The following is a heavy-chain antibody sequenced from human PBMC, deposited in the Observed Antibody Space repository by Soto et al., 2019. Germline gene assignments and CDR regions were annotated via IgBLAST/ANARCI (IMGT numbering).Heavy chain of an antibody. CDR1: GFTFSSYA. J-gene: IGHJ6*02. CDR2: ISYDGSNK. V-gene: IGHV3-30-3*01. D-gene: IGHD3-3*01. Sequence: GGSLRLSCAASGFTFSSYAMHWVRQAPGKGLEWVALISYDGSNKYYADFVKGRFTISRDNSKNTLYLQMNSLRAEDTAVYYCARGPTIFGVVTIYYYGMDVSGQGTTVTVSS. CDR3: ARGPTIFGVVTIYYYGMDV.